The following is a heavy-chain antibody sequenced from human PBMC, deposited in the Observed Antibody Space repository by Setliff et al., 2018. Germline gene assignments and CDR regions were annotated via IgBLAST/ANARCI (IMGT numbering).Heavy chain of an antibody. D-gene: IGHD1-26*01. Sequence: SETLSLTCAVSDFSISSSSYYWGWIRQPPGKGLEWIGSIYYSGSTYFNPSFKSRVTMSIDTSNSQFSLKLSSVTAADTAIYYCARDASASDGRNAFDIWGQGTMVTVSS. J-gene: IGHJ3*02. V-gene: IGHV4-39*07. CDR3: ARDASASDGRNAFDI. CDR1: DFSISSSSYY. CDR2: IYYSGST.